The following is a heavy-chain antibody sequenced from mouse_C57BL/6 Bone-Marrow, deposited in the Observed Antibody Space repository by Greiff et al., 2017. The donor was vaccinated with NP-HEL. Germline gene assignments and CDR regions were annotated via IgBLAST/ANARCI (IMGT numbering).Heavy chain of an antibody. CDR3: ARDNDYDGRGYYFDY. Sequence: EVKLVESGGGLVKPGGSLKLSCAASGFTFSSYAMSWVRQTPEKRLEWVATISDGGSYTYYPDNVKGRFTISRDNAKNNLYLQMSHLKSEDTAMYYCARDNDYDGRGYYFDYWGQGTTLTVSS. CDR1: GFTFSSYA. CDR2: ISDGGSYT. V-gene: IGHV5-4*01. J-gene: IGHJ2*01. D-gene: IGHD2-4*01.